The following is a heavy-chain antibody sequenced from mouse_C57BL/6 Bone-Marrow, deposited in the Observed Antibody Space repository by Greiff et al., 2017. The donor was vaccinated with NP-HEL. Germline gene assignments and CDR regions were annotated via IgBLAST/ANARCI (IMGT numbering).Heavy chain of an antibody. V-gene: IGHV3-6*01. J-gene: IGHJ2*01. CDR2: ISYDGSN. Sequence: VQLQQSGPGLVKPSQSLSLTCSVTGYSITSGYYWNWIRQFPGNKLEWLGYISYDGSNNYNPSLKNRISITRDTAKNQFFLKLNSVTTEDTATYYCANDYDYFDYWGQGTTLTVSS. D-gene: IGHD2-4*01. CDR3: ANDYDYFDY. CDR1: GYSITSGYY.